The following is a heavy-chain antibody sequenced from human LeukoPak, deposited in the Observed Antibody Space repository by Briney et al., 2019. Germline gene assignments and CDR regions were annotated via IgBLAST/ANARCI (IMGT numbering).Heavy chain of an antibody. CDR3: ATSGAIVATIAFDY. J-gene: IGHJ4*02. V-gene: IGHV4-59*08. Sequence: PSETLSLTCTVSGGSISSYYWSWIRQPPGKGLECIGYIYNSGSTNYNPSLKSRVSISVDTSKNQFSLKLSSVTAADTAVYYCATSGAIVATIAFDYWGQGTLVAVSS. CDR2: IYNSGST. CDR1: GGSISSYY. D-gene: IGHD5-12*01.